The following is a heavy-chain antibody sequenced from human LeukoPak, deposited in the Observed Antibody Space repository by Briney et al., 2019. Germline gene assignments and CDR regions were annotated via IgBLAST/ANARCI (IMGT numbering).Heavy chain of an antibody. J-gene: IGHJ4*02. D-gene: IGHD6-6*01. CDR1: GFTFSSYG. CDR2: IWYDGSNK. Sequence: GGSLRLSCAASGFTFSSYGMHWVRQAPGKGLEWVAVIWYDGSNKYYADSVKGRFTISRDNSKNTLYLQMNSLRAEDTAVYYCARSHGSSSSIAPFDYWGQGTLVTVSS. V-gene: IGHV3-33*01. CDR3: ARSHGSSSSIAPFDY.